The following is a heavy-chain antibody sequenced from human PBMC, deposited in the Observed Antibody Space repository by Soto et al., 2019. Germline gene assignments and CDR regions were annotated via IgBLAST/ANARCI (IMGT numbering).Heavy chain of an antibody. CDR3: ARRLVPAAYNWFDP. CDR1: GYTFTGYY. D-gene: IGHD2-2*01. Sequence: ASVKVSCKASGYTFTGYYMHWVRQAPGQGLEWMGWINPNSGGTNYAQKFQGRVTMTRDTSISTAYMELSRLRSDDTAVYYCARRLVPAAYNWFDPWGQGTLVTVSS. V-gene: IGHV1-2*02. J-gene: IGHJ5*02. CDR2: INPNSGGT.